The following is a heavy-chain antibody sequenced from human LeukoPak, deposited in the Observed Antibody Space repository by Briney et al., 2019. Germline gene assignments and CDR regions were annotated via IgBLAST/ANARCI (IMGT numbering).Heavy chain of an antibody. CDR1: GGSISSYY. D-gene: IGHD3-10*01. CDR3: ASSGRGVFAYYYYMDV. CDR2: IYTRGST. J-gene: IGHJ6*03. V-gene: IGHV4-4*09. Sequence: SETLSLTCTVSGGSISSYYWSWIRQPPGKGLEWIGYIYTRGSTNYNPSLKSRVTISVDTSKNQFSLKLSSVTAADTAVYYCASSGRGVFAYYYYMDVWGKGTTVTVSS.